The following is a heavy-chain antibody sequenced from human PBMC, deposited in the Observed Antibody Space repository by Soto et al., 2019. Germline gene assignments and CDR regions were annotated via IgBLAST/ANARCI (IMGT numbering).Heavy chain of an antibody. V-gene: IGHV1-69*06. CDR1: GGTFKTYT. J-gene: IGHJ4*02. Sequence: QVQLVQSGAELKKPGSSVNVSCAASGGTFKTYTINWVRQAPGQGLDWIGQIIPMYDSANYAQRFQGRVTISADKSTNIAYMELSCLRSEDTALYYCATWRTYSGSYCFDYWGQGTLVSVSS. CDR2: IIPMYDSA. CDR3: ATWRTYSGSYCFDY. D-gene: IGHD1-26*01.